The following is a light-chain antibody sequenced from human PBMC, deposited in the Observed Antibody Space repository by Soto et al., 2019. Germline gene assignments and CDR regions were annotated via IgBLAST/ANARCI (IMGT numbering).Light chain of an antibody. J-gene: IGLJ3*02. CDR1: SSDVGGPNY. CDR3: SSYTYNNTWV. CDR2: EVN. Sequence: SVLTQPASVSGSPGQSITISCTGTSSDVGGPNYVSWYQQHPGKAPKLIIYEVNKWPSGVSNRFSGSKSGNTASLTVSGLQAEDEADYYCSSYTYNNTWVFGGGTKLTVL. V-gene: IGLV2-14*01.